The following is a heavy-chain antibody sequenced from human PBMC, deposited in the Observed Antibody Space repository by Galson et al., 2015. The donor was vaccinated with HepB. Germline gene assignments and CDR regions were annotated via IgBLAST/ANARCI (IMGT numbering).Heavy chain of an antibody. V-gene: IGHV3-74*01. CDR1: GFTFTNHW. Sequence: SLRLSCAASGFTFTNHWMHWVRQAPGKGLVWVARVDSDESGTSYGDSVKGRFTISRDNAKNTVYLQMNNLRAEDTAVYYCATIFEDHWGLGTPVTVSS. D-gene: IGHD3-3*01. J-gene: IGHJ4*02. CDR3: ATIFEDH. CDR2: VDSDESGT.